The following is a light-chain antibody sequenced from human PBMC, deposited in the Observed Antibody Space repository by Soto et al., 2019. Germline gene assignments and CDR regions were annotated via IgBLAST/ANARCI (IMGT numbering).Light chain of an antibody. Sequence: QSVLTQPPSVSGDPGQRVTISCTGNSSNLGAGYDVHWYQQLPGTVPKLVIFGNRNRPSGVPERFSGSKSGTSASLAITGLQAEDEADYYCSSYADSNNVFGTGTKLTVL. CDR2: GNR. CDR3: SSYADSNNV. CDR1: SSNLGAGYD. V-gene: IGLV1-40*01. J-gene: IGLJ1*01.